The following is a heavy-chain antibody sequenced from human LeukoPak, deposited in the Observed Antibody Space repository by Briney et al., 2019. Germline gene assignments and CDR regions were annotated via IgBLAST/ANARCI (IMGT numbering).Heavy chain of an antibody. D-gene: IGHD6-19*01. CDR1: GYTFTGYY. J-gene: IGHJ4*02. Sequence: RASVKVSCKASGYTFTGYYMHWVRQAPGQGLEWMGWINPNSGDTNYAQKFQGRVTMTRDTSISTAYMELSRLRSDDTAVYYCARDPGAVAGEYYFDYWGQGTLVTVSS. CDR3: ARDPGAVAGEYYFDY. CDR2: INPNSGDT. V-gene: IGHV1-2*02.